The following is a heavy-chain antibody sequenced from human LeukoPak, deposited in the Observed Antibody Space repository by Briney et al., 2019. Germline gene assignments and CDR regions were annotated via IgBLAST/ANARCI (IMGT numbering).Heavy chain of an antibody. CDR3: ARGLRTPGIAVAGATNWFDP. V-gene: IGHV4-39*07. J-gene: IGHJ5*02. CDR2: GSYTGST. Sequence: SETLSLTCTVSGDSISSSTYYWGWIRQPPGKGLEWIGSGSYTGSTYYNPSLKSRVTISVDTSKNQFSLKLSSVTAADTAVYYCARGLRTPGIAVAGATNWFDPWGQGTLVTVSS. CDR1: GDSISSSTYY. D-gene: IGHD6-19*01.